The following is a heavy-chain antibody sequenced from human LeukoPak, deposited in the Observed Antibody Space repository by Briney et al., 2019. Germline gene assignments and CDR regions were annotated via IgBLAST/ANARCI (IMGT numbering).Heavy chain of an antibody. V-gene: IGHV1-69*01. CDR1: GGTFSSYA. CDR3: ARDHGYYYDSSGYSKFHY. D-gene: IGHD3-22*01. J-gene: IGHJ4*02. Sequence: SVKVSCKASGGTFSSYAISWVRQAPGQGLEWMGGIIPIFGTANYAQKFQGRVTITADESTSTAYMELSSLRSEDTAVYYCARDHGYYYDSSGYSKFHYWGQGTLVTVS. CDR2: IIPIFGTA.